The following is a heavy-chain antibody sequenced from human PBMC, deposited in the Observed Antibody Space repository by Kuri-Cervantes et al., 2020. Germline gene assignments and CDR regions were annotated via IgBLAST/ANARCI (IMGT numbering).Heavy chain of an antibody. Sequence: GESLKISCAASGFTFSSYWMSWVRQAPGKGLEWVANIKQDGSEKYYVDSVKGRFTISRDNAKNSLYLQMNSLRAEDTAVYYCARWHYYDPPRCFDPWGQGTLVTVSS. J-gene: IGHJ5*02. CDR2: IKQDGSEK. CDR1: GFTFSSYW. V-gene: IGHV3-7*01. CDR3: ARWHYYDPPRCFDP. D-gene: IGHD3-22*01.